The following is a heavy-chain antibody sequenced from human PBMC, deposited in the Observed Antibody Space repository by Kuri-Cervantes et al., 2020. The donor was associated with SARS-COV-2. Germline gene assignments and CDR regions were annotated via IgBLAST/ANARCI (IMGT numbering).Heavy chain of an antibody. CDR1: GFTFNNYA. J-gene: IGHJ4*02. CDR2: TSYDGTSK. V-gene: IGHV3-30-3*01. D-gene: IGHD2-21*01. CDR3: ARGRVGVQDF. Sequence: LSLTCAASGFTFNNYAMHWVRQTPGEGLEWVAITSYDGTSKYYADSVKGRFTISRDNSKNTLYLQMSNLRGDDTAVYFRARGRVGVQDFWGQGTLVTVSS.